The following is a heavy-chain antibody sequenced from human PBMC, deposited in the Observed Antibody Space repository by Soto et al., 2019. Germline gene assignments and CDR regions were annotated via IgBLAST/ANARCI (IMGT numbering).Heavy chain of an antibody. Sequence: GSLRLSCVTSGFYFGDYAMNWVRQAPGKGLEWVGFIRSNTFGGITAYAASVRGRFTISRDDSKGIAYLQMNSLETEDTALYYCILGKTRDGYNFGYWGQGTQVTVSS. V-gene: IGHV3-49*04. CDR1: GFYFGDYA. D-gene: IGHD5-12*01. CDR2: IRSNTFGGIT. J-gene: IGHJ4*02. CDR3: ILGKTRDGYNFGY.